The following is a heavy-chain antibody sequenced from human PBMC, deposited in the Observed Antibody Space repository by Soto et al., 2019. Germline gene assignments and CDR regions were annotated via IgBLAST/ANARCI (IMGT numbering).Heavy chain of an antibody. D-gene: IGHD3-22*01. CDR2: IVVGSGNT. Sequence: GALVKVSCKASGFTFTSSAVQWVRQARGQRLEWIGWIVVGSGNTNYAQKFQERVTITRDMSTSTAYMELSSLRSEDTAVYYCAAWASNYYDSSGYHNWGQGTLVTVSS. CDR1: GFTFTSSA. CDR3: AAWASNYYDSSGYHN. V-gene: IGHV1-58*01. J-gene: IGHJ4*02.